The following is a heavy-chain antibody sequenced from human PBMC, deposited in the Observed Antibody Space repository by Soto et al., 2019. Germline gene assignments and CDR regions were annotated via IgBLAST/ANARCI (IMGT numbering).Heavy chain of an antibody. Sequence: KPGGSLRLSCAASGFTFSSYSMNWVRQAPGKGLEWVSSISSSSSYIYYADSVKGRFTISRDNAKNSLYLQMNSLRAEDTAVYYCARAVATMIDLGYWGQGTLVTVSS. V-gene: IGHV3-21*01. J-gene: IGHJ4*02. D-gene: IGHD3-22*01. CDR1: GFTFSSYS. CDR3: ARAVATMIDLGY. CDR2: ISSSSSYI.